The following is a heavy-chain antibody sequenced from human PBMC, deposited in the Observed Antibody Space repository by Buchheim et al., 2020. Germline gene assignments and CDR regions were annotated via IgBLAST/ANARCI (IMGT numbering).Heavy chain of an antibody. D-gene: IGHD3-22*01. CDR2: IYYNGST. V-gene: IGHV4-61*01. CDR3: ARAHYYDVTGYYSYDFDY. Sequence: QVQLQESGPGLVKPSETLSVTCTVSGGSVTSGNFYWSWIRQPPGKGLEWIGYIYYNGSTNYHPSLKSRVSISVDTSKNQFSLKLNSVTAADSAVYYCARAHYYDVTGYYSYDFDYWGQGT. J-gene: IGHJ4*02. CDR1: GGSVTSGNFY.